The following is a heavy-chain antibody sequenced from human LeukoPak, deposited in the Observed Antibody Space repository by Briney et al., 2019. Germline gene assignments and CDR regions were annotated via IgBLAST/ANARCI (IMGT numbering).Heavy chain of an antibody. CDR3: AKDSYTFGGVIDRNYYYMDV. J-gene: IGHJ6*03. CDR1: GFTFSSYA. CDR2: ISGSGGST. D-gene: IGHD3-16*02. V-gene: IGHV3-23*01. Sequence: GGSLRLSCAASGFTFSSYAMSWVRQAPGKGLEWVSAISGSGGSTYYADSVKGRFTISRDNSKNTLYLQMNSLRAEDTAVYYCAKDSYTFGGVIDRNYYYMDVWGKGTTVTVSS.